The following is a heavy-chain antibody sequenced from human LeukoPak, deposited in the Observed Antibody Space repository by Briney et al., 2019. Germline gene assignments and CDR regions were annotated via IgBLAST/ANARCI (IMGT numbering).Heavy chain of an antibody. CDR3: ARGGFSHGFDN. D-gene: IGHD3-3*01. V-gene: IGHV3-74*01. J-gene: IGHJ3*02. CDR2: VNNDGSDR. CDR1: EFTFSSYW. Sequence: GGSLRLSCAASEFTFSSYWMHWVRQAPGKGLVWVSRVNNDGSDRIYADSVKGRFTISRDNAKNTVYLQMNSLRAEDTAVYYCARGGFSHGFDNWGQGAMVTVSS.